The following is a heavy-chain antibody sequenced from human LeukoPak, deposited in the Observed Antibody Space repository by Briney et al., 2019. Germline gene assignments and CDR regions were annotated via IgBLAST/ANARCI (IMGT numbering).Heavy chain of an antibody. CDR2: IYHSGST. J-gene: IGHJ4*02. Sequence: PSETLSLTCAVPGYSISSGYYWGWIRQPPGKGLEWIGSIYHSGSTYYNPSLKSRVTISVDTSKNQFSLKLSSVTAADTAVYYCASSYCTNGVCYEFDYWGQGTLVTVSS. CDR3: ASSYCTNGVCYEFDY. CDR1: GYSISSGYY. D-gene: IGHD2-8*01. V-gene: IGHV4-38-2*01.